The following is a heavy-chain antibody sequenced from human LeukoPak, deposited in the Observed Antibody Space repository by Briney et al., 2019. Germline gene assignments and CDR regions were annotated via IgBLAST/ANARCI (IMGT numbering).Heavy chain of an antibody. V-gene: IGHV3-21*01. CDR1: GFTFSSYS. CDR3: ARDPRGYTVNFDY. D-gene: IGHD5-12*01. Sequence: PGGSLRLSCAASGFTFSSYSMNWVRQVPGKGLEWVSSISSSSSYIYYADSVKGRFTISRDNAKNSLYLQMNSLRAEDTAVYYCARDPRGYTVNFDYWGQGTLVTVSS. J-gene: IGHJ4*02. CDR2: ISSSSSYI.